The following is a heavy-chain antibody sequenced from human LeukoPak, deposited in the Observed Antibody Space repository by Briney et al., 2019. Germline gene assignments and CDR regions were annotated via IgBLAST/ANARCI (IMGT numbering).Heavy chain of an antibody. CDR3: ARDGLYGSGRNGMDV. Sequence: PSETLSLTCTVSGGSISSYYWSWIRQPPGKGLEWIGYIYYSGSTNYNPSLKSRVTISVDMSKNQFSLKLSSVTAADTAVYYCARDGLYGSGRNGMDVWGKGTTVTVSS. V-gene: IGHV4-59*01. CDR2: IYYSGST. D-gene: IGHD3-10*01. CDR1: GGSISSYY. J-gene: IGHJ6*04.